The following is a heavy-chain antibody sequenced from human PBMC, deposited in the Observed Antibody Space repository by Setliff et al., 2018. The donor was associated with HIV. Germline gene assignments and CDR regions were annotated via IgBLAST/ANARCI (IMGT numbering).Heavy chain of an antibody. CDR3: ARGDVWGGTTPNDALDM. J-gene: IGHJ3*02. CDR2: ITIGRGDV. V-gene: IGHV3-21*01. CDR1: GFTFRNYQ. D-gene: IGHD3-16*01. Sequence: GGSLRLSCAASGFTFRNYQMNWVRQAPGKGLEWVSSITIGRGDVFYADSVQCRFTIFRDNEKKSLYLQMNSLRAEDTAIYYCARGDVWGGTTPNDALDMWGQGTTVTVSS.